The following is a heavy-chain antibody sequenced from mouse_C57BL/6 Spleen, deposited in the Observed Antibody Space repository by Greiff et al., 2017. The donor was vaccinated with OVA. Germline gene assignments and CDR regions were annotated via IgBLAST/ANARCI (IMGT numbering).Heavy chain of an antibody. D-gene: IGHD1-1*01. J-gene: IGHJ1*03. Sequence: EVQLQESGGDLVKPGGSLKLSCAASGFTFSSYCMSWVRQTPDKRLEWVATISSGGSYTYYPDSVKGRFTISRDNAKNTLYLQMSSLKSEDTAMYYCARADTTTVVATNFDVWGTGTTVTVSS. CDR3: ARADTTTVVATNFDV. CDR1: GFTFSSYC. CDR2: ISSGGSYT. V-gene: IGHV5-6*01.